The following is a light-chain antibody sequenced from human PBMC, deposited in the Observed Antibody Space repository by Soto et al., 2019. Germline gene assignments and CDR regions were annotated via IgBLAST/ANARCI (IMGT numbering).Light chain of an antibody. CDR2: EVS. V-gene: IGLV2-14*01. CDR3: SSYTSSSTYV. J-gene: IGLJ1*01. CDR1: SSDVGGYNY. Sequence: QSALTQPASVSGSPGQSLTISCIGTSSDVGGYNYVSWYQHHPGNAPKLIIYEVSNRPSGVSNRFSGSKSANTASLTISGLQAGDEADYYCSSYTSSSTYVFGIGTKVTVL.